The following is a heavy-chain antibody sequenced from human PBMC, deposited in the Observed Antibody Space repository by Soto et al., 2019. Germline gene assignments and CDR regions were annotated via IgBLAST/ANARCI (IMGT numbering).Heavy chain of an antibody. CDR2: ISWNSGSI. J-gene: IGHJ4*02. D-gene: IGHD3-16*01. CDR1: GFTFDDYA. V-gene: IGHV3-9*01. CDR3: AKGEGELDY. Sequence: SLRLSCSASGFTFDDYAMHWVRQAPGKGLEWVSGISWNSGSIGYADSVKGRFTISRDNAKNSLYLQMNSLRAEDTALYYCAKGEGELDYWGQGTLVTVSS.